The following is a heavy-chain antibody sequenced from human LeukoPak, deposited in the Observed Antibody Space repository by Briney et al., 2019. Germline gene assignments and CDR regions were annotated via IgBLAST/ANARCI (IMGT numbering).Heavy chain of an antibody. Sequence: SETLSLTCTVSGGSISSGGYSWSWIRQHPGKGLEWIGYIYYSGSTYYNPSLKSRVTISVDTSKNQFSLKLSSVTAADTAVYYCARAYCSSTSCPPTRPLNWFDPWGQGTLVTVSS. D-gene: IGHD2-2*01. CDR2: IYYSGST. CDR1: GGSISSGGYS. J-gene: IGHJ5*02. V-gene: IGHV4-31*03. CDR3: ARAYCSSTSCPPTRPLNWFDP.